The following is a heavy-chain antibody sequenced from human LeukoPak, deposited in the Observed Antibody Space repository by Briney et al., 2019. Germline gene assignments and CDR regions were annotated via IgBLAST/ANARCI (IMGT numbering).Heavy chain of an antibody. Sequence: GGSLRLSCAASGFSFTNYWMSWVRQAPGKGLEWVANIKQDGSEKYYVDSVKGRFTISRDNAKNSLYLQMNSLRAEDTAVYYCARPSFRTFDYWGQGTLVTVSS. V-gene: IGHV3-7*01. D-gene: IGHD1-7*01. CDR2: IKQDGSEK. CDR3: ARPSFRTFDY. J-gene: IGHJ4*02. CDR1: GFSFTNYW.